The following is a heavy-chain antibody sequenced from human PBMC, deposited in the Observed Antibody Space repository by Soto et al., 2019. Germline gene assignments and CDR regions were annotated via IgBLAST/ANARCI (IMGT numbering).Heavy chain of an antibody. J-gene: IGHJ4*02. D-gene: IGHD3-3*01. Sequence: GGSLRLSCAASGFTFSSYAMSWVRQAPGKGLEWVSAISGSGGSTYYADSVKGRFTISRDNSKNTLYLQMNSLRAEDTAVYYCAKDDFWSGYVYNGVVISGFDYWGQGTLVTVSS. CDR1: GFTFSSYA. V-gene: IGHV3-23*01. CDR2: ISGSGGST. CDR3: AKDDFWSGYVYNGVVISGFDY.